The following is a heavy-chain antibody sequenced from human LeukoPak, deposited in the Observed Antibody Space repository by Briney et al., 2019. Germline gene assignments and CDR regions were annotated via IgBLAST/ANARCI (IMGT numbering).Heavy chain of an antibody. CDR1: GYTFTGYY. D-gene: IGHD6-19*01. Sequence: ASVKVSCKASGYTFTGYYMHWVRQAPGQGLEWMGWINPNSGGTNYAQKFQGRVTMARDTSISTAYMELSRLRSDDTAVYYCARDRYSSGTSDWFDPWGQGTLVTVSS. CDR3: ARDRYSSGTSDWFDP. V-gene: IGHV1-2*02. J-gene: IGHJ5*02. CDR2: INPNSGGT.